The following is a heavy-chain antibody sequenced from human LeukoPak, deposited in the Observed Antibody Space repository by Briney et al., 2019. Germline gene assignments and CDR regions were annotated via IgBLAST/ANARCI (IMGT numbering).Heavy chain of an antibody. D-gene: IGHD1-1*01. J-gene: IGHJ5*02. CDR1: GGSFSGYY. V-gene: IGHV4-34*01. Sequence: SETLSLTCAVYGGSFSGYYWSWIRQPPGKGLEWIGGINHSGSTNFNPSLKSRVTISVDTSKNQFSLKLSSVTAADTAVYYCAREGTAGTNLNWFDPWGQGTLVTVSS. CDR3: AREGTAGTNLNWFDP. CDR2: INHSGST.